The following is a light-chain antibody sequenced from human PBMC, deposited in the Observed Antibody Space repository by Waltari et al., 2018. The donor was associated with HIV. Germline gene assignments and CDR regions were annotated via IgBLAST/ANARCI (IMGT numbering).Light chain of an antibody. Sequence: VIWMTQSPALLSASTGDKVNITCRLSQAIDNYLAWYQQRPGKAPTLLIYGASTLQSGVPSRISGSGSGTDFTLTISCLQPEDFAVYYCQQYYAFPRTFGHGTKVEVK. J-gene: IGKJ1*01. V-gene: IGKV1D-8*01. CDR3: QQYYAFPRT. CDR1: QAIDNY. CDR2: GAS.